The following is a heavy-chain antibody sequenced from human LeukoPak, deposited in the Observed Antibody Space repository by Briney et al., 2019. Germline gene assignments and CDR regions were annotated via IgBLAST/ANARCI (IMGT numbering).Heavy chain of an antibody. CDR2: ISSSGSTI. Sequence: GGSLRLSCAASGFTFSSYEMNWVRQAPGKGLEWVSYISSSGSTIYYADSVKGRFTISRDNSKNTLYLQMNSLRAEDTAVYYCARSSFYDSSGYSYHFDYWGQGTLVTVSS. CDR3: ARSSFYDSSGYSYHFDY. D-gene: IGHD3-22*01. J-gene: IGHJ4*02. V-gene: IGHV3-48*01. CDR1: GFTFSSYE.